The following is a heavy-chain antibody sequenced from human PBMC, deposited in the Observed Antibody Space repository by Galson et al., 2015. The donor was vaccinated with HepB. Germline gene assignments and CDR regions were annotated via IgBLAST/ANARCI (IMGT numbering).Heavy chain of an antibody. CDR3: AREGYSSGWYFDYFDY. V-gene: IGHV3-11*06. J-gene: IGHJ4*02. CDR1: GFTFSDYY. D-gene: IGHD6-19*01. Sequence: SLRLSCAASGFTFSDYYMSWIRQAPGKGLEWVSYISSSSSYTNYADSVKGRFTISRDNAKNSLYLQMNSLRAEDTAVYYCAREGYSSGWYFDYFDYWGQGTLVTVSS. CDR2: ISSSSSYT.